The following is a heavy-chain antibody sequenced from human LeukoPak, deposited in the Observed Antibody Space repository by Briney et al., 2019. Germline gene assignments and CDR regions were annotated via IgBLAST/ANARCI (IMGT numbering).Heavy chain of an antibody. J-gene: IGHJ4*02. D-gene: IGHD6-19*01. CDR2: ISGSGGST. V-gene: IGHV3-23*01. Sequence: GGSLRLSCAASGFTFSSYAMSWVRQAPGKGLEWVSAISGSGGSTYYADSVEGRLTISRDNSKNTMYLQMNNLRAEDTAVYYCAKGAVAGTPNDYWGQGTLVTVSS. CDR3: AKGAVAGTPNDY. CDR1: GFTFSSYA.